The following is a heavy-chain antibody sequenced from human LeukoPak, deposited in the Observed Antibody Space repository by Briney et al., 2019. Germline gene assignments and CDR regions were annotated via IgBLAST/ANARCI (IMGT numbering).Heavy chain of an antibody. J-gene: IGHJ4*02. CDR3: ARTLYIVATIWFDY. Sequence: SETLSLTCAVYGGSFSGYYWSWIRQPPGKGLEWIGEINHSGSTNYNPSLKSRVTISVDTSKNQFSLKLSSVTAADTAVYYCARTLYIVATIWFDYWGQGTLVTVSP. V-gene: IGHV4-34*01. CDR1: GGSFSGYY. CDR2: INHSGST. D-gene: IGHD5-12*01.